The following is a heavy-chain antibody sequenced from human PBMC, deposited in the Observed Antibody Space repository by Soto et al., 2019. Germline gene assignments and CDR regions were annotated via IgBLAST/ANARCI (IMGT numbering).Heavy chain of an antibody. CDR3: ARLDFGVVILFDP. CDR1: GGSISSGGYY. CDR2: IYYSGST. J-gene: IGHJ5*02. Sequence: QVQLQESGPGLVKPSQTLSLTCTVSGGSISSGGYYWSWIRQHPGKGLEWIGYIYYSGSTYYHPSLKSRVTISVDTSKNQFSLKLSSVTAADTAVYYCARLDFGVVILFDPWGQGTLVTVSS. V-gene: IGHV4-31*03. D-gene: IGHD3-3*01.